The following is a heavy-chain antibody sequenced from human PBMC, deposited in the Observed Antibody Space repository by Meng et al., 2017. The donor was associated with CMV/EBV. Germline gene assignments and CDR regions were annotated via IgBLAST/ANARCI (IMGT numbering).Heavy chain of an antibody. Sequence: FTGYYMHWVRQDPGQGLEWMGWINPNSGGTNYAQKFQGRVTMTRDTSISTAYMELSRLRSDDTAVYYCARDRVVVVPAATRNNWFDPWGQGTLVTVSS. D-gene: IGHD2-2*01. V-gene: IGHV1-2*02. CDR1: FTGYY. CDR3: ARDRVVVVPAATRNNWFDP. J-gene: IGHJ5*02. CDR2: INPNSGGT.